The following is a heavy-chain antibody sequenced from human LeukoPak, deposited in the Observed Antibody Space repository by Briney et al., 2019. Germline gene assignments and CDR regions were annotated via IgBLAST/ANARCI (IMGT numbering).Heavy chain of an antibody. V-gene: IGHV3-53*01. CDR3: TRAALNEYAAN. CDR2: IYVGGST. J-gene: IGHJ4*02. CDR1: GFTVSNSY. D-gene: IGHD2-2*01. Sequence: GGSLRLSCAASGFTVSNSYMSWVRQAPGKGLEWVSMIYVGGSTFYAGSVKGRFTISRDNSKNTLYLQMDSLRAEDTAIYYCTRAALNEYAANWGQGSLVTVSS.